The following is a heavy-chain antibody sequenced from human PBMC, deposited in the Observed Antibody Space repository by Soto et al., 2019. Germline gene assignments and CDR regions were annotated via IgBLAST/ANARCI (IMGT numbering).Heavy chain of an antibody. CDR1: GFTVSSNY. CDR3: ARGALGAEAFEI. J-gene: IGHJ3*02. CDR2: IYSGGST. V-gene: IGHV3-53*04. Sequence: WSLRLSCAASGFTVSSNYMSWVRQAPGKGLEWVSVIYSGGSTYYADSVKGRFTISRHNSENALYLQMNSLRAEDTAVYYCARGALGAEAFEIWGQGTMVTVS.